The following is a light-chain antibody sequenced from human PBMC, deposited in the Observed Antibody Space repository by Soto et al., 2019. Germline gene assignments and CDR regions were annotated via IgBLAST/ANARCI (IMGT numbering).Light chain of an antibody. CDR2: DAS. J-gene: IGKJ4*01. CDR1: QSVSSY. CDR3: QQRSNWPPIT. Sequence: EIVLTQSPATLSLSPGERATLSCRASQSVSSYLAWYQQKPGQAPRLLIYDASNRATVIPARFSGSGSGTDFTLTISSLEPEDFAVYYWQQRSNWPPITFGGGTKVESK. V-gene: IGKV3-11*01.